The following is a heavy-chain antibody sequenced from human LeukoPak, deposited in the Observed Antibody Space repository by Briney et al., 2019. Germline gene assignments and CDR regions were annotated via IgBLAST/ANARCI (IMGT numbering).Heavy chain of an antibody. CDR2: ISYDGSNK. V-gene: IGHV3-30*18. J-gene: IGHJ4*02. CDR3: AKDGHSSSWYLDY. CDR1: GFTFSSYG. D-gene: IGHD6-13*01. Sequence: PGGSLRLSCAASGFTFSSYGMHWVRQAPGKGLEWVAVISYDGSNKYYADSVKGRFTISRDNSKNTLYLQMNSLRAEDTAVHYCAKDGHSSSWYLDYWGQGTLVTVSS.